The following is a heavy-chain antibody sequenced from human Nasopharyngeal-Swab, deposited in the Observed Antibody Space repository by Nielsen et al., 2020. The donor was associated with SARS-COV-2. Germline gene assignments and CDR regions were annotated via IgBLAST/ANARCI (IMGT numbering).Heavy chain of an antibody. J-gene: IGHJ4*02. CDR3: AKDWGKLDY. CDR2: ISSDGTNK. V-gene: IGHV3-30*18. CDR1: GFTFSSYG. Sequence: GGSLRLSCAAPGFTFSSYGMHWVRQAPGKGLEWVAVISSDGTNKYYADSVKGRFTISRDNSKNTLYLQMNSLRDEDTAVYYCAKDWGKLDYWGQGTLVTVSS. D-gene: IGHD3-16*01.